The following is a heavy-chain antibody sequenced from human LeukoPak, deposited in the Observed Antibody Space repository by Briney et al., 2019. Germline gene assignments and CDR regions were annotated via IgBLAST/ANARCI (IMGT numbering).Heavy chain of an antibody. CDR1: GGSFTGNY. CDR2: INHSGST. CDR3: ARHVVGLYDFWSGYYTGGGAFDI. J-gene: IGHJ3*02. D-gene: IGHD3-3*01. V-gene: IGHV4-34*01. Sequence: SETLSLTCAVYGGSFTGNYWRWIRQPPGKGLEWIGEINHSGSTKYNPSLKSRVTMSVDASTNQFSLKLSSVTAADTAVYYCARHVVGLYDFWSGYYTGGGAFDIWGQGTMVTVSS.